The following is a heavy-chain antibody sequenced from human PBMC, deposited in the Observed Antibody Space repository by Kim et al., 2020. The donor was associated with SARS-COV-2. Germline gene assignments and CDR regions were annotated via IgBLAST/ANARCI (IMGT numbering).Heavy chain of an antibody. D-gene: IGHD2-21*01. Sequence: ASVKVSCKAFGYTFTNYAMHWVRQSPGQRLEWMGWINPGNGDTKYSQNFQGRVSITRDTSANTAYMELSSLRSEDTAVYYCAREGGNNGWCYSDYWGQGTLVTVSS. CDR3: AREGGNNGWCYSDY. CDR2: INPGNGDT. J-gene: IGHJ4*02. CDR1: GYTFTNYA. V-gene: IGHV1-3*01.